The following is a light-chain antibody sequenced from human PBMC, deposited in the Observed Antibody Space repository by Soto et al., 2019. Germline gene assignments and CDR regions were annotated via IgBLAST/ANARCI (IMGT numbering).Light chain of an antibody. CDR2: KAS. Sequence: DIQVTQYPSTLSASVGDRVTITCRASQSVSRWLAWYKQKPGEAPKLLIYKASNLESGVSSRFSGSGSGTEFTLTISSLQPDDSATYYCQQYDVYSPWMFGQGTKVDIK. J-gene: IGKJ1*01. CDR3: QQYDVYSPWM. CDR1: QSVSRW. V-gene: IGKV1-5*03.